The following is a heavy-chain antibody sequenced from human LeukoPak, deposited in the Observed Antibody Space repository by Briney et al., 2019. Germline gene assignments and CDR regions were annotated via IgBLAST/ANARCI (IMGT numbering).Heavy chain of an antibody. CDR1: GYTFTGYY. CDR2: INPNSGGT. J-gene: IGHJ5*02. CDR3: ARRYDSSGYYFEGDWFDP. D-gene: IGHD3-22*01. V-gene: IGHV1-2*02. Sequence: GASVKVSCKASGYTFTGYYMHWVRQAPGQGLEWMGWINPNSGGTNYAQKFQGRVTMTRDTSISTAYMELSRLRSDDTAVYYCARRYDSSGYYFEGDWFDPWGQGTLVTVSS.